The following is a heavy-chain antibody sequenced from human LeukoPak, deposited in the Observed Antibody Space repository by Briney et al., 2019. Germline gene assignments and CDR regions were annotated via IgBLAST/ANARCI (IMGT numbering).Heavy chain of an antibody. D-gene: IGHD6-6*01. Sequence: GGSLRLSCTVSGFTVSSNSMSWVRQAPGKGLEWVSSITSSSTYIYYADSVKGRFTISRDNAKNSLYLQMNSLRAEDTAVYYCARGLSSSSGDYWGQGTLVTVSS. CDR1: GFTVSSNS. V-gene: IGHV3-21*01. CDR3: ARGLSSSSGDY. CDR2: ITSSSTYI. J-gene: IGHJ4*02.